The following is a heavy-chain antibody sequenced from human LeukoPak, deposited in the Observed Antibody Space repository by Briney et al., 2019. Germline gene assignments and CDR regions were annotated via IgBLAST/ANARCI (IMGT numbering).Heavy chain of an antibody. CDR1: GFTFSTYA. V-gene: IGHV3-23*01. CDR2: ISGSGGST. Sequence: GGSLRLSCTASGFTFSTYAMNWVRQAPGKGLEWVSAISGSGGSTCYADSVKGRFTISRDNSKKMLYLQMNSLRAEDTAVYYCAKDDVPSNWGALGLFDYWGQGTLVTVSS. D-gene: IGHD7-27*01. J-gene: IGHJ4*02. CDR3: AKDDVPSNWGALGLFDY.